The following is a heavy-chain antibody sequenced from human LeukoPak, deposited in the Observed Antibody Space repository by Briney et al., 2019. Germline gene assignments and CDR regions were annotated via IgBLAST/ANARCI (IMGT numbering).Heavy chain of an antibody. D-gene: IGHD3-10*01. CDR3: AKGLWDYYGSGIMYYTMDV. CDR1: GFTVSSNY. V-gene: IGHV3-21*04. CDR2: IGSSISYI. Sequence: GGSLRLSCAASGFTVSSNYMSWIRQAPGKGLEWVSFIGSSISYISYADSVKGRFTISRDNSKNTLYLQVNSLRAEDTAVYYCAKGLWDYYGSGIMYYTMDVWGQGTTVTVSS. J-gene: IGHJ6*02.